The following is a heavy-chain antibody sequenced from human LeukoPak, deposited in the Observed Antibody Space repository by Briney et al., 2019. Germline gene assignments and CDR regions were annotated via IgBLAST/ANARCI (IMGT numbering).Heavy chain of an antibody. Sequence: ASVKVSCKASGGTFSSYAISWVRQAPGQGLEWMGRIIPILGIANYAQKLQGRVTMTTDTSTSTAYMELRSLRSDDTAVYYCARDPAKKYSSSWYRRPPDDEPSFDYWGQGTLVTVSS. J-gene: IGHJ4*02. D-gene: IGHD6-13*01. CDR2: IIPILGIA. CDR1: GGTFSSYA. CDR3: ARDPAKKYSSSWYRRPPDDEPSFDY. V-gene: IGHV1-69*04.